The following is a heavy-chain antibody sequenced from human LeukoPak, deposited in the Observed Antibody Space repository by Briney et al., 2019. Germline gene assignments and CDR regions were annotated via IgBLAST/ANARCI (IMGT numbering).Heavy chain of an antibody. D-gene: IGHD5-24*01. Sequence: GGSLRLSCAASEFTFSSYGMHWVRQAPGRGLEWVAVIWYDGSNKYYADSVKGRFTISRDNSKNTLYLQMNSLRAEDTAVYYCAKVEDGCNYIDYWGQGTLVTVSS. CDR3: AKVEDGCNYIDY. CDR1: EFTFSSYG. J-gene: IGHJ4*02. CDR2: IWYDGSNK. V-gene: IGHV3-33*06.